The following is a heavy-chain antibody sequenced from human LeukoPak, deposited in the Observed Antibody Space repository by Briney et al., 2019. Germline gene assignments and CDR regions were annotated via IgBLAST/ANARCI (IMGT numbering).Heavy chain of an antibody. CDR3: ARDPLPRGVDY. Sequence: ASVKVSCKASGYTFTGYYMHWVRQAPGQGLEWMGGIIPIFGTANYAQKVQGRVTMTRDTSTSTAYMEVRSLRSDDTAVYYCARDPLPRGVDYWGQGTLVTVSS. J-gene: IGHJ4*02. CDR2: IIPIFGTA. V-gene: IGHV1-2*02. CDR1: GYTFTGYY. D-gene: IGHD2-8*01.